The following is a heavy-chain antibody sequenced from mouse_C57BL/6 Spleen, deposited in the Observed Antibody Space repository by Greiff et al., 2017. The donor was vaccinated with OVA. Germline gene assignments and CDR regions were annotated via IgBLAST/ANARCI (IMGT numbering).Heavy chain of an antibody. J-gene: IGHJ4*01. CDR3: ARPGDYDGYYYAMDY. V-gene: IGHV2-2*01. CDR1: GFSLTSYG. CDR2: IWSGGST. Sequence: QVQLQQSGPGLVQPSQSLSITCTVSGFSLTSYGVHWVRQSPGTGLEWLGVIWSGGSTDYNAAFISRLSISKDNSKSQVFFKMNSLQADDTAIYYCARPGDYDGYYYAMDYWGQGTSVTVSS. D-gene: IGHD1-2*01.